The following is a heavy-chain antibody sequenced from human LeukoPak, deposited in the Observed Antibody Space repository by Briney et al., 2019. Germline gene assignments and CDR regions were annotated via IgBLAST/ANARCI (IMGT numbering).Heavy chain of an antibody. D-gene: IGHD5-18*01. CDR3: ARRRHSYGSKYGMDV. V-gene: IGHV4-4*07. J-gene: IGHJ6*02. CDR2: IYTSGST. CDR1: GGSISSYY. Sequence: KPSETLSLTCTVSGGSISSYYWSWIRQPAGKGLEWIGRIYTSGSTNYNPSLKSRVTMSVDTSKNQFSLKLSSVTAADTAVYYCARRRHSYGSKYGMDVWGQGTTVTVSS.